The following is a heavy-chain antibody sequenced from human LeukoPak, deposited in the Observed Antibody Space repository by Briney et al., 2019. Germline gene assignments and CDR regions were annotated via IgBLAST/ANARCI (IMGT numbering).Heavy chain of an antibody. J-gene: IGHJ4*02. D-gene: IGHD3-16*01. CDR2: IHYSGTT. CDR3: ARHGGGGGLFDY. V-gene: IGHV4-61*03. CDR1: GGSINSGGYY. Sequence: SETLSLTCTVSGGSINSGGYYWSWIRQPPGRRLEWIGYIHYSGTTNYNPSLKSRVTISVDTSKNHFSLNLTSVTAADTAVYYCARHGGGGGLFDYWGQGTLVTVSS.